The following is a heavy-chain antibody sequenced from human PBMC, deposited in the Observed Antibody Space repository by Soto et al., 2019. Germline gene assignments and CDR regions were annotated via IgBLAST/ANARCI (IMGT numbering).Heavy chain of an antibody. D-gene: IGHD5-18*01. Sequence: QVQLVQSGAEVKKPGASVKVSCKTSGYTFTHFALHWVRQAPGQSLEWMGWINVGNGRTIYSQNFQGRVTITRDRSASTAFMELSSLRFEDTAVYYCARAGYTSSWENYFDFWGQGTLVTVSS. CDR1: GYTFTHFA. CDR3: ARAGYTSSWENYFDF. CDR2: INVGNGRT. V-gene: IGHV1-3*01. J-gene: IGHJ4*02.